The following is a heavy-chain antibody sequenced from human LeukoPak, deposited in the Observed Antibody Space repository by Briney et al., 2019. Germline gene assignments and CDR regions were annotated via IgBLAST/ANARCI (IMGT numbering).Heavy chain of an antibody. V-gene: IGHV1-2*02. CDR3: ARGEVTVATPFVVY. Sequence: ASVKVSCKASGYTFTSYYIHWVRQAPGQGLEWMGWINANSGGTNYAQKFQGRVTMTRDTSIRTTYMTLSSLRSDDTAVYFCARGEVTVATPFVVYWGQGTLVTVSS. D-gene: IGHD4-23*01. J-gene: IGHJ4*02. CDR1: GYTFTSYY. CDR2: INANSGGT.